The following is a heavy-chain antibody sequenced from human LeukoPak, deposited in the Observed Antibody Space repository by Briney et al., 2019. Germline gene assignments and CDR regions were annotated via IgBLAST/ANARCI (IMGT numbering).Heavy chain of an antibody. Sequence: ASVKVSCKAFGGTFSSYAISWVRQSPGQGLEWMVGIIPIFGTANYAQKFQGRVTITTDDTTSTAYIELSSLRSENTAVYYCASDPVDCSGGSCLTLLWFDLWGQGTLITVSS. J-gene: IGHJ5*02. CDR1: GGTFSSYA. CDR3: ASDPVDCSGGSCLTLLWFDL. D-gene: IGHD2-15*01. CDR2: IIPIFGTA. V-gene: IGHV1-69*05.